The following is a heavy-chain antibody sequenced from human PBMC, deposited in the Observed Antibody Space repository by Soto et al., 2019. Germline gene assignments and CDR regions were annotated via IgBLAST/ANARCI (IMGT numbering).Heavy chain of an antibody. V-gene: IGHV4-39*01. D-gene: IGHD1-26*01. CDR3: TRESGGAIDF. Sequence: QLQLQESGPGLLKPSETLSLTCTVSGGSITLSSYFWAWVRQPPGKGLDWIGTIHYTGSTFYKPSLRSRVAIFVDTSTNQFSLLLSSLTVADTAVYYCTRESGGAIDFWGLGAPVAVSS. CDR2: IHYTGST. CDR1: GGSITLSSYF. J-gene: IGHJ4*02.